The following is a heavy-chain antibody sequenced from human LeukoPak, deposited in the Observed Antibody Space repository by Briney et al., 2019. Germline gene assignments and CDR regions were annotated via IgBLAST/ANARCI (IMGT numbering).Heavy chain of an antibody. Sequence: GESLKISCKGSEFSFINYWIGWVRQMPGKGLEWMGIIYPGDSDTRYSPSFQGQVTISADKSIGTAYLQWSSLRASDTAMYYCARQDGSGLYYFDYWGQGTLVTVSS. CDR2: IYPGDSDT. D-gene: IGHD3-10*01. J-gene: IGHJ4*02. CDR3: ARQDGSGLYYFDY. CDR1: EFSFINYW. V-gene: IGHV5-51*01.